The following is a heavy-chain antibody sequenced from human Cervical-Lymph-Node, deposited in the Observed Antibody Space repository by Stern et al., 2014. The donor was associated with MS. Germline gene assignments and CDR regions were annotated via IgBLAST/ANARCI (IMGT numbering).Heavy chain of an antibody. CDR2: IYPDDSDI. D-gene: IGHD1-1*01. Sequence: EVQLVESGAEVKKPGESLKISCKGSGYTFTNNWIAWVRQMPGNGLEWMGIIYPDDSDIRYSPSLQGQVTISADKSISPASRQGSSLKAADSAVYYCARPPPRRKWDDPNYGMDVWGQGTTVTVSS. CDR1: GYTFTNNW. V-gene: IGHV5-51*03. J-gene: IGHJ6*02. CDR3: ARPPPRRKWDDPNYGMDV.